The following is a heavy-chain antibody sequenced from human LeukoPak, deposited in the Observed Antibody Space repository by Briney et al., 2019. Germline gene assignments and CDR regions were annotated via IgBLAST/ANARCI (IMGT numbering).Heavy chain of an antibody. CDR1: GFIVGNSY. J-gene: IGHJ1*01. Sequence: PGGSLRLSCAASGFIVGNSYMSWVRQAPGKGLEWISLIRTDDSSYYADSVKGRFTISRDTSRNTLYLQMNILRAEDTAVYYCAREASGSYFHNWGQGTLVTVSS. CDR3: AREASGSYFHN. V-gene: IGHV3-53*01. CDR2: IRTDDSS. D-gene: IGHD1-26*01.